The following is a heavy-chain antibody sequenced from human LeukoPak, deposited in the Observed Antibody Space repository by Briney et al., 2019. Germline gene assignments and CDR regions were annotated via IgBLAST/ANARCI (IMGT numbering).Heavy chain of an antibody. CDR1: GGTFSSYA. Sequence: ASVKVSCKASGGTFSSYAISWVRQAPGQGLEWMGGIIPIFGTANYAQKFQGRVTITADESTSTAYMELSSLRSEDTAVYYCATLTAGEGAAGDYWGQGTLVTVSS. D-gene: IGHD6-13*01. J-gene: IGHJ4*02. CDR3: ATLTAGEGAAGDY. CDR2: IIPIFGTA. V-gene: IGHV1-69*13.